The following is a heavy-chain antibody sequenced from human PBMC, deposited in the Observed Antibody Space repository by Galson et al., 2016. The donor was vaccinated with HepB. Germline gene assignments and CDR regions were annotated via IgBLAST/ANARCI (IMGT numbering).Heavy chain of an antibody. CDR2: FDPEENET. V-gene: IGHV1-24*01. D-gene: IGHD1-1*01. CDR3: ATDWNLDY. CDR1: GYIFTGYY. Sequence: SVKVSCKASGYIFTGYYIHWVRQAPGQGLEWMGGFDPEENETVYAHKFQGRVIVTEDTSTETAFMELRSLTSEDTAVYYCATDWNLDYWGQGILVAVSS. J-gene: IGHJ4*02.